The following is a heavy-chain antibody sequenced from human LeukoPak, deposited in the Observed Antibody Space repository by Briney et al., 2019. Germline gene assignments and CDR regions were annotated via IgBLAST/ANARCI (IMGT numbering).Heavy chain of an antibody. D-gene: IGHD1-1*01. J-gene: IGHJ4*02. CDR1: GGSLSGYY. CDR2: IYSSGTT. CDR3: ARQVGTAAALSY. V-gene: IGHV4-59*08. Sequence: SETLSLTCTVSGGSLSGYYWNWIRQPPGGGLDWMGSIYSSGTTNDNPSLKSRVTMSVDTSKNQFSLKLKSVTAADTAVYYCARQVGTAAALSYWGRGTLLTVSS.